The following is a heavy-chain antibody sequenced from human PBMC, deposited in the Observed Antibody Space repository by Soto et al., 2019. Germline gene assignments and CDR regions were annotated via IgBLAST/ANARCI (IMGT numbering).Heavy chain of an antibody. CDR2: ISYDGSNK. D-gene: IGHD3-22*01. V-gene: IGHV3-30*18. Sequence: TGGSLRLSCAASGFTFSSYGMHWVRQAPGKGLEWVAVISYDGSNKYYADSVKGRFTISRDNSKNTLYLQMNSLRAEDTAVYYCAKDGTYYYDSSGYWIDYWGQGTLVTVSS. CDR3: AKDGTYYYDSSGYWIDY. CDR1: GFTFSSYG. J-gene: IGHJ4*02.